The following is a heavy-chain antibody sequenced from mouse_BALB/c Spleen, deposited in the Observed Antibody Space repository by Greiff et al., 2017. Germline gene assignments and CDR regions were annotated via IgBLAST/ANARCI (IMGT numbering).Heavy chain of an antibody. D-gene: IGHD4-1*01. CDR1: GFSLTSYG. CDR2: IWSDGST. J-gene: IGHJ4*01. CDR3: ARHGDWDGAMDY. Sequence: QVQLKESGPDLVAPSQSLSITCTVSGFSLTSYGVHWVRQPPGKGLEWLVVIWSDGSTTYNSALKSRLSISKDNSKSQVFLKMNSLQTDDTAMYYCARHGDWDGAMDYWGQGTSVTVSS. V-gene: IGHV2-6-2*01.